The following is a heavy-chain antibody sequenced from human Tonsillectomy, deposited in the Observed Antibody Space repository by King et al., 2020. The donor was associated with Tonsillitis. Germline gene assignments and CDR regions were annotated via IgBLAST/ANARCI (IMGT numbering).Heavy chain of an antibody. CDR2: IYYSGST. CDR1: GGSVSTYY. D-gene: IGHD6-6*01. V-gene: IGHV4-59*02. CDR3: ARVSAGGTSSSNFDY. Sequence: VQLQESGPGLVKPSETLSLTCSVSGGSVSTYYWGWIRQPPGKGLEWIGYIYYSGSTSYNPSLKSRVTISLDTSKNQFSLKLSSVTAADTAVFYCARVSAGGTSSSNFDYWGQGTLVTVSS. J-gene: IGHJ4*02.